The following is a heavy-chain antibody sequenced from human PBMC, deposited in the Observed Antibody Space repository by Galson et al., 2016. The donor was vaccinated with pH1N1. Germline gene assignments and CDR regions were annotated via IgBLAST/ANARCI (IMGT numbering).Heavy chain of an antibody. CDR2: IYSTGGT. V-gene: IGHV4-59*01. CDR3: ARGGTVTNPLAT. Sequence: LSLTCSVSGGSMFAYYWNWIRQPPGKGLEWIGYIYSTGGTNYNPSLKSRVAISVNTSNNQFSLNLISVPAADTAVYYCARGGTVTNPLATWGQGTLVTVSS. D-gene: IGHD4-17*01. CDR1: GGSMFAYY. J-gene: IGHJ5*02.